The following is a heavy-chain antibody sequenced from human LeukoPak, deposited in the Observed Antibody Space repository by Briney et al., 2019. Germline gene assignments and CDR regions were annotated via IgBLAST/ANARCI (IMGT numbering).Heavy chain of an antibody. CDR3: AKDSPSPYQLLKSWFDP. CDR1: GFTFSSYG. CDR2: IRYDGSNK. Sequence: GGSLRLSCAASGFTFSSYGMHWVRQAPGKGLEWVAFIRYDGSNKYYADSVKGRFTISRDNSKDTLYLQMNSLRAEDTAVYYCAKDSPSPYQLLKSWFDPWGQGTLVTVSS. V-gene: IGHV3-30*02. D-gene: IGHD2-2*01. J-gene: IGHJ5*02.